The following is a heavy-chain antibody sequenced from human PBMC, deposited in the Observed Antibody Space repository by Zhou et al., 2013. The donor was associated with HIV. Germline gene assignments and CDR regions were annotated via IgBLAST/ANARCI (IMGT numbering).Heavy chain of an antibody. D-gene: IGHD3-16*01. CDR2: SIPIFGTA. CDR3: ATMPHLSGATVDMTAIGGGDY. CDR1: GGTFSSYA. V-gene: IGHV1-69*12. Sequence: QVQLVQSGAEVKKPGSSVKVSCKVSGGTFSSYAISWVRQAPGQGLEWVGGSIPIFGTANYAQKFQGRVTITADESTSTAYMELSSLTSDDTAVYYCATMPHLSGATVDMTAIGGGDYWGRGTPVTVSS. J-gene: IGHJ4*02.